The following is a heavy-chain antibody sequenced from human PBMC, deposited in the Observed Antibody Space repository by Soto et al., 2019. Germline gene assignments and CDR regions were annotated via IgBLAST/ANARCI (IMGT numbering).Heavy chain of an antibody. D-gene: IGHD2-15*01. V-gene: IGHV1-2*02. CDR2: VNSDSGGT. Sequence: QVQLEQSGAEVKKPGASVKVSCKASGYTFTDYYIHWVRQAPGQGLEWMGRVNSDSGGTTYAQRFLGRVTMPRDTSISTVYMELSRLTSNDTAVYFCTRDLVGYDAFDIWGQGTLVAVSP. J-gene: IGHJ3*02. CDR1: GYTFTDYY. CDR3: TRDLVGYDAFDI.